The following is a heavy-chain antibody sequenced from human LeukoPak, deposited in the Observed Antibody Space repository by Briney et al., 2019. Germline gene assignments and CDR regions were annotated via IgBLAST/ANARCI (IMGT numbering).Heavy chain of an antibody. CDR1: GFTFSNFW. V-gene: IGHV3-23*01. J-gene: IGHJ6*03. Sequence: GGSLRLSCAASGFTFSNFWMTWVRQAPGKGLEWVSAISGSGGSTYYADSVKGRFTISRDNSKNTLYLQMNSLRAEDTAVYYCAKTEYQLPSPAPIGYYYMDVWGKGTTVTVSS. CDR3: AKTEYQLPSPAPIGYYYMDV. CDR2: ISGSGGST. D-gene: IGHD2-2*01.